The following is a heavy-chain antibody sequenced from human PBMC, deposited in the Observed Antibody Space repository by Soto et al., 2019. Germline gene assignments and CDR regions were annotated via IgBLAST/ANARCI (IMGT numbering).Heavy chain of an antibody. J-gene: IGHJ4*02. V-gene: IGHV3-30*18. CDR1: GFTFSNYD. CDR3: AKAAATYYCSGGYCYNYYFDS. D-gene: IGHD2-15*01. CDR2: ISYDGSNK. Sequence: QVRLVESGGGVIQPGRSLRLSCAASGFTFSNYDMHWVRQAPGKGLEWVAVISYDGSNKYYADSVRGRFTISRDNSKNTLYLQMNSLRADDTAVYYCAKAAATYYCSGGYCYNYYFDSWGQGTLVTVSS.